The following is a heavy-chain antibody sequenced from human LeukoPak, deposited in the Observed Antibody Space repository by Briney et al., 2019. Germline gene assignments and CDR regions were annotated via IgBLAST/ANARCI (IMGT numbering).Heavy chain of an antibody. CDR1: GGSVSSYY. J-gene: IGHJ6*02. CDR2: IYYSGST. CDR3: ARDNWNYGSSMDV. D-gene: IGHD1-7*01. Sequence: TSETLSLTCTVSGGSVSSYYWSWIRQPPGKGLEWIGYIYYSGSTNYNPSLKSRVTISVDTSKNQFSLKLSSVTAADTAVYHCARDNWNYGSSMDVWGQGTTVTVSS. V-gene: IGHV4-59*02.